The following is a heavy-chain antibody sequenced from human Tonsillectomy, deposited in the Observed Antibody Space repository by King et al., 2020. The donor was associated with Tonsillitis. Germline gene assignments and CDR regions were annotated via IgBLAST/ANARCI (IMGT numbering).Heavy chain of an antibody. Sequence: QVQLVESGGGVVQPGRSLRLSCGASGFNFSTFGMHWVRQAPGRGLEWVALISYDGGDQYYADSVKGRFTISRDNSKHTLYLRMNFLRAEDTAMYYCVRGGNIMVGDDYYYYGMDVWGRGTTVAVSS. V-gene: IGHV3-33*05. D-gene: IGHD2-21*01. CDR3: VRGGNIMVGDDYYYYGMDV. CDR1: GFNFSTFG. J-gene: IGHJ6*02. CDR2: ISYDGGDQ.